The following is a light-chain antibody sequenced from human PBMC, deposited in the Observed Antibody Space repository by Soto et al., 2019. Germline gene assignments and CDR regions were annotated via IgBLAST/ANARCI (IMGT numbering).Light chain of an antibody. J-gene: IGKJ2*01. V-gene: IGKV1-5*01. CDR2: DAS. CDR3: QQYDTYPYT. Sequence: DIQMTQSPSTLSASVGDRVTITCRASRTSTAWLAWYQQKPGKAPKLLIFDASTLESGVPSRFSGGGSGTEFTFTISSLQPDDFATYYCQQYDTYPYTFGQGTKVEIK. CDR1: RTSTAW.